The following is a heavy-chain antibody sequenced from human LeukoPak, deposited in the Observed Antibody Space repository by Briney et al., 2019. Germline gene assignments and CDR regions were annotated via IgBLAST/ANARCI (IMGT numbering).Heavy chain of an antibody. CDR1: GGSISSSSYY. J-gene: IGHJ4*02. D-gene: IGHD3-10*01. Sequence: SETLSLTCTVSGGSISSSSYYWGGMRQPPGKGREGIGSIYYSGSTYYNPSLKRRVTISVDTSKNQFSLKLSSVTAADTAVYYCARGAMVRGPSYFDYWGQGTLVTVSS. CDR3: ARGAMVRGPSYFDY. V-gene: IGHV4-39*07. CDR2: IYYSGST.